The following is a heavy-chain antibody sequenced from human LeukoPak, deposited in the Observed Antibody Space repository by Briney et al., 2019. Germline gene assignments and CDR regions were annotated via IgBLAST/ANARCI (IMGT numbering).Heavy chain of an antibody. D-gene: IGHD2-2*03. CDR1: GFTFTNYG. CDR2: ISVYNGDT. Sequence: GASVKVSCKASGFTFTNYGITWVRQAPGQGLEWMGWISVYNGDTNYAQKLQGRVTMTTDTSTSTAYMELRSLRSDDTAVYYCATGYCSSTNCRIDYWGQGTLVSVSS. CDR3: ATGYCSSTNCRIDY. V-gene: IGHV1-18*01. J-gene: IGHJ4*02.